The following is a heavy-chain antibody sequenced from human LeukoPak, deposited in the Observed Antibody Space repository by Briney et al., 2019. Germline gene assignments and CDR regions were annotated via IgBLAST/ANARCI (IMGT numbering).Heavy chain of an antibody. CDR1: GGSFSGYY. D-gene: IGHD3-10*01. V-gene: IGHV4-34*01. J-gene: IGHJ3*02. CDR2: INHSGST. Sequence: SETLSLTCAVYGGSFSGYYWSWIRQPPGKGLEWIGEINHSGSTNYNPSLKSRVTISVDTSKNQFSLKLSSVTAADTAVYYCARGIRGRYYGSGSRQNAFDIWGQGTMVTVSS. CDR3: ARGIRGRYYGSGSRQNAFDI.